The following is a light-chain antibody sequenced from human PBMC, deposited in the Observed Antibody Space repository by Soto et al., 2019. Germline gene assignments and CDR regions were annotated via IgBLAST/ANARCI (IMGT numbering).Light chain of an antibody. CDR2: EVS. V-gene: IGLV2-14*01. Sequence: QSALTQPASVSGSPGQSITISCTGTSSDVGGYNYVSWYQQHPGKAPKLMIYEVSNRPSGVSNRFSGSKSGSTASLTISGLQAEDEADYYCSSCISRSRVFGTGTKVTVL. CDR3: SSCISRSRV. CDR1: SSDVGGYNY. J-gene: IGLJ1*01.